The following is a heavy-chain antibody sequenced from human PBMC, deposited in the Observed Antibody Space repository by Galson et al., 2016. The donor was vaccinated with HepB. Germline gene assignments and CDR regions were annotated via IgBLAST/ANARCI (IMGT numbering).Heavy chain of an antibody. V-gene: IGHV3-53*01. CDR2: IYSGGTT. D-gene: IGHD5-18*01. J-gene: IGHJ4*02. CDR1: GFTVSSNY. CDR3: AKDREAWIHSRVFDS. Sequence: SLRLSCAASGFTVSSNYMSWVRQAPGKGLEWVSLIYSGGTTYYADSVEGRFTVSRDNSRNTLILQMNSLRAEDTATYYCAKDREAWIHSRVFDSWGQGIPVTVSS.